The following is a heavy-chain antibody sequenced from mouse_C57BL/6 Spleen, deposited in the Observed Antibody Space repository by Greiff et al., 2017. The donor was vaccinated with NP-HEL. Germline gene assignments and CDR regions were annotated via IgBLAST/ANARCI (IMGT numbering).Heavy chain of an antibody. CDR1: GYSFTGYY. CDR2: INPSTGGT. J-gene: IGHJ2*01. Sequence: EVQLQQSGPELVKPGASVKISCKASGYSFTGYYMNWVKPSPEKTLEWIGEINPSTGGTTYNQKSTAKATLTVDKSSSPAYMQLKSLTSEDSAVYDCARSGDAADVDYWGQCTTLTVSS. CDR3: ARSGDAADVDY. D-gene: IGHD2-13*01. V-gene: IGHV1-42*01.